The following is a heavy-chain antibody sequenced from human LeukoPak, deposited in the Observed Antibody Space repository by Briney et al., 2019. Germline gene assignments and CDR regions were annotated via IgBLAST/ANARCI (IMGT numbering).Heavy chain of an antibody. Sequence: PGRSLRLSCAASGFTFSTYVLHWVRQAPGKGLEWVAFISYDGSNIYYADSVKGRFTISRDNSKNTLYLQVSSLRTEDTAVYHCARDHTGSGWFDSWGQGTLVTVSS. CDR2: ISYDGSNI. D-gene: IGHD6-19*01. J-gene: IGHJ5*01. CDR1: GFTFSTYV. CDR3: ARDHTGSGWFDS. V-gene: IGHV3-30*03.